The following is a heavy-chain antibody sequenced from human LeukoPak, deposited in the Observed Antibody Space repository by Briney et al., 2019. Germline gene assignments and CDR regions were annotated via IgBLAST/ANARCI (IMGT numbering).Heavy chain of an antibody. D-gene: IGHD3-10*01. CDR3: ARDRAYYGSGSYHYYFYYGMDV. CDR1: GGTFSSYA. J-gene: IGHJ6*02. CDR2: IVPILGIA. Sequence: SLRVSCKASGGTFSSYAISSVRQAPGQPLEWMGRIVPILGIANYPQTSQGRVPIPADKSTSTAYMELSSLRSEDTAVYYCARDRAYYGSGSYHYYFYYGMDVWGQGTTVTVSS. V-gene: IGHV1-69*04.